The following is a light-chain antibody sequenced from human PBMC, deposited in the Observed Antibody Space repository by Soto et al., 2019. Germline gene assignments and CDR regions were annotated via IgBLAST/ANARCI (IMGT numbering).Light chain of an antibody. V-gene: IGKV3-20*01. CDR2: GSY. J-gene: IGKJ3*01. CDR3: QQYGSSPGVT. CDR1: QSVSSSY. Sequence: EIVLTQSPGTLSLSPGERATLSCRASQSVSSSYLAWYQQKPGQAPRLLIYGSYSRATGIPDRFSGSGSGTDFTLTISRLEPEDFAVYYCQQYGSSPGVTFGPGTKVDIK.